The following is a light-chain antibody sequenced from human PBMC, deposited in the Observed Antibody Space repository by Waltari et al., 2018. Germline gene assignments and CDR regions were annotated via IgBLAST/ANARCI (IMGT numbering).Light chain of an antibody. CDR2: DVS. CDR1: SSDVGGYNY. CDR3: CSYAGSDTFDV. J-gene: IGLJ1*01. Sequence: QSALTQPRSLSGSPGQSVTISCTGTSSDVGGYNYVSWYQTHPGKAPKLMIYDVSKRPSGVPDRFSGAKSGNTASLTISGRQAEDEADYYCCSYAGSDTFDVFGTGTKVTVL. V-gene: IGLV2-11*01.